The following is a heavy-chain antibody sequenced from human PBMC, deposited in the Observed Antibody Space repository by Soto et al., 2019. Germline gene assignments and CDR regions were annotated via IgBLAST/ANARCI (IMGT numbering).Heavy chain of an antibody. CDR1: GGSISSYY. Sequence: SETLSLTCTVSGGSISSYYWSWIRQPPGKGLEWIGYIYYSGSTNYNPSLKSRVTISVDTSKNQFSLKLSSVTAADTAVYYCARDRDSSAYDDAFDIWGQGTMVTV. D-gene: IGHD3-22*01. CDR3: ARDRDSSAYDDAFDI. V-gene: IGHV4-59*01. J-gene: IGHJ3*02. CDR2: IYYSGST.